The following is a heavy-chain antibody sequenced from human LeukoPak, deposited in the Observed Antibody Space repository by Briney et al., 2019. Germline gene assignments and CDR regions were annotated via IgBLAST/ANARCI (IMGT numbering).Heavy chain of an antibody. Sequence: GGSLRLSCAASGFTFDDYAMHWVRQAPGKGLEWVSGISWNSGSIGYANSVKGRFTISRDNSKNTLYLQMGSLRGEDMAVYYCARVGKTSSAYWGQGTLVTVSS. V-gene: IGHV3-9*03. J-gene: IGHJ4*02. CDR2: ISWNSGSI. CDR3: ARVGKTSSAY. CDR1: GFTFDDYA.